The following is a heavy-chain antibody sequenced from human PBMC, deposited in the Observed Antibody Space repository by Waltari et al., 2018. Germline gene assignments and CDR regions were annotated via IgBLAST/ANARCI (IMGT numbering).Heavy chain of an antibody. J-gene: IGHJ5*02. D-gene: IGHD3-10*01. CDR2: IYYSGRT. V-gene: IGHV4-31*03. Sequence: QVQLQESGPGLVKPSQTLFLTCTVSGGPISDGGYFWSWLRQRPGKGLEWVGYIYYSGRTYYNPSLKSRVTMSVDKSKNQFSLKLSAVTAPDTAIYYCARDRYYGSGSTWFDPWGQGTLVTVSS. CDR3: ARDRYYGSGSTWFDP. CDR1: GGPISDGGYF.